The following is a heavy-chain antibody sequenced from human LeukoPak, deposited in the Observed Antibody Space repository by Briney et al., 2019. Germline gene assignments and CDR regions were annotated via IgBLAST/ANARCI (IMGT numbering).Heavy chain of an antibody. Sequence: PGGSLRLSCAASEFTFRSYAMDWVRQAPGGGLEWVAAISYDGNSEYYADSVKGRFTISRDNSKNTLFLQMNSLSTQDTAVYYCARGGANFFDFWGRGTLVTVSS. CDR3: ARGGANFFDF. D-gene: IGHD2-8*01. J-gene: IGHJ4*02. CDR1: EFTFRSYA. CDR2: ISYDGNSE. V-gene: IGHV3-30-3*01.